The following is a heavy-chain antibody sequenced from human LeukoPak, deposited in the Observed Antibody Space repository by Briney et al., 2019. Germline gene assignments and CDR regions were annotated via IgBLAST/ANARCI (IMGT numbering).Heavy chain of an antibody. J-gene: IGHJ6*03. Sequence: ASVKVSCKASGGTFSSYAISWVRQAPGQGLEWMGWINPSSGSTNYAQKFQGRVTMTRDTSISTAYMELSRLRSDDTAVYYCARDQLERRYYYYYMDVWGKGTTVTVSS. D-gene: IGHD1-1*01. V-gene: IGHV1-2*02. CDR3: ARDQLERRYYYYYMDV. CDR2: INPSSGST. CDR1: GGTFSSYA.